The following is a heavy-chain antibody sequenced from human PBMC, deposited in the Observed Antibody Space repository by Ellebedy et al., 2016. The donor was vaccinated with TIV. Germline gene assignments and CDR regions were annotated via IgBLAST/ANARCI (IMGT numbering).Heavy chain of an antibody. CDR3: VKTSHTAPENY. CDR2: ISSNGGST. V-gene: IGHV3-64D*09. J-gene: IGHJ4*02. D-gene: IGHD5-18*01. CDR1: GFIFSNYA. Sequence: GGSLRLSCTASGFIFSNYAMSWVRQAPGKGLEYVSAISSNGGSTYYADSVKGRFTISRDNSKNTLYLQMSSLRAEDTAVYYCVKTSHTAPENYWGQGTLVTVSS.